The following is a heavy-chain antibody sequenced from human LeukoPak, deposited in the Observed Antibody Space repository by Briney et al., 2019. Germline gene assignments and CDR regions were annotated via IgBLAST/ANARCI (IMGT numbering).Heavy chain of an antibody. Sequence: SVKVSCKASGFTFTSSAMQWVRQARGQRLEWIGWIVVGSGNTNYAQKFQERVTITRDMSTSTAYMELSSLRSEDTAVYYCAGMAGTTYPGNWFDPWGQGTLVTVSS. V-gene: IGHV1-58*02. CDR2: IVVGSGNT. CDR3: AGMAGTTYPGNWFDP. J-gene: IGHJ5*02. CDR1: GFTFTSSA. D-gene: IGHD1-7*01.